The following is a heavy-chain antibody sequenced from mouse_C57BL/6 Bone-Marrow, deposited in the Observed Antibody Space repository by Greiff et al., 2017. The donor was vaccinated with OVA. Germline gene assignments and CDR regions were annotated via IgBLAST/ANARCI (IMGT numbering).Heavy chain of an antibody. CDR3: ARTYYYWSSYEDY. CDR2: IIPGSGGT. D-gene: IGHD1-1*01. CDR1: GYAFTNYL. J-gene: IGHJ2*01. V-gene: IGHV1-54*01. Sequence: QVQLKQSGAELVRPGTSVKVSCKASGYAFTNYLLEWVKQRPGQGLEWIGVIIPGSGGTNYNEKFKGQATLTADKSSSTAYMQHSSLKSEDAAVYFCARTYYYWSSYEDYWGQGTTLTVSS.